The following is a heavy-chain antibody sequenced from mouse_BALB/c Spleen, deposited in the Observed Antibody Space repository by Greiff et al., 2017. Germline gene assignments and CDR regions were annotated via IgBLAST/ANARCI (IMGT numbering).Heavy chain of an antibody. CDR3: ARSGYDWYFDV. CDR2: ISSGSSTI. D-gene: IGHD3-1*01. CDR1: GFTFSSFG. V-gene: IGHV5-17*02. J-gene: IGHJ1*01. Sequence: EVKLVESGGGLVQPGGSRKLSCAASGFTFSSFGMHWVRQAPEKGLEWVAYISSGSSTIYYADTVKGRFTISRDNPKNTLFLQMTSLRSEDTAMYYCARSGYDWYFDVWGAGTTVTVSS.